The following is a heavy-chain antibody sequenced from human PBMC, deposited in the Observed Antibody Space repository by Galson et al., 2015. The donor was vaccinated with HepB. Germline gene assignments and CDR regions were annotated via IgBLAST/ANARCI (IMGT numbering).Heavy chain of an antibody. V-gene: IGHV1-18*01. D-gene: IGHD2-2*01. CDR3: ARSRYATSAPDH. CDR1: GYTFTQYG. Sequence: QSGAEVKKPGTSVKVSCKASGYTFTQYGISWVRQAPGHGLEWMGWINPNNANTDYAQNLQGRVTMTRATSTTTVYMELRSLEYDDTAVYYCARSRYATSAPDHWGQGTLVTVSS. CDR2: INPNNANT. J-gene: IGHJ5*02.